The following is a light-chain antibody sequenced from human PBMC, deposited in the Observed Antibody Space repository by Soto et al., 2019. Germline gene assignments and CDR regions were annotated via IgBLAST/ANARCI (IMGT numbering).Light chain of an antibody. CDR2: DVS. CDR1: SSDVGGYNY. Sequence: QSALTQPRSVSGSPGQSVTISCTGTSSDVGGYNYVSWYQQHPGKAPKLMIYDVSKRPSGVPDRFSGSKSGNTASLTISGLQAEDEADYYCCSYAGCYRKVFGTGTKVTVL. V-gene: IGLV2-11*01. CDR3: CSYAGCYRKV. J-gene: IGLJ1*01.